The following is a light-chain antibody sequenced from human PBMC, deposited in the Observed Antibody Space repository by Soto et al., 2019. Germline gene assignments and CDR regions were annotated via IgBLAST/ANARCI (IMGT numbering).Light chain of an antibody. CDR3: QQRSNWIT. CDR1: QSVSSN. CDR2: GAS. J-gene: IGKJ5*01. V-gene: IGKV3-15*01. Sequence: EPVRTQSPATLSVSPGERATLSCRASQSVSSNLAWYQQKPGQAPRLLIYGASTRATGIPARFSGSGSGTDFILTISSLEPEDSAIYYCQQRSNWITFGQGTRLEIK.